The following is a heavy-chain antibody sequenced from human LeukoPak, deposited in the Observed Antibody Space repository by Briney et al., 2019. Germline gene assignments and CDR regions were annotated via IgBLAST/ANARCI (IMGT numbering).Heavy chain of an antibody. Sequence: SETLSLTCTVSGASISSYYWSWIRQPAGKGLEWIGRIYTSGSTNYNPSLKSRVTMSVDTSKNQFSLKLSSVTAADTAVYYCARWSPAKNWFDPWGQGTLVTVSS. D-gene: IGHD4/OR15-4a*01. V-gene: IGHV4-4*07. CDR1: GASISSYY. CDR3: ARWSPAKNWFDP. CDR2: IYTSGST. J-gene: IGHJ5*02.